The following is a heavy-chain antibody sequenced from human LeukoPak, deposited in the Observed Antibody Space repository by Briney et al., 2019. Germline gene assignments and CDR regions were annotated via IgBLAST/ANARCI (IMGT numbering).Heavy chain of an antibody. D-gene: IGHD3-10*01. Sequence: SETLSLTCTVSGYSISSGYYWGWIRQPPGKGLEWIGSIYHSGSTNYNPSLKSRVTISVDTSKNQFSLKLSSVTAADTAVYYCARRGVYGSGSYYTLDYWGQGTLVTVSS. CDR1: GYSISSGYY. V-gene: IGHV4-38-2*02. J-gene: IGHJ4*02. CDR3: ARRGVYGSGSYYTLDY. CDR2: IYHSGST.